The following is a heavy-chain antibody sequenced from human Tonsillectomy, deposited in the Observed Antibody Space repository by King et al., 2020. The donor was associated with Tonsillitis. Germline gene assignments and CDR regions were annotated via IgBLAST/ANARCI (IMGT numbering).Heavy chain of an antibody. CDR1: GYTFTSYY. J-gene: IGHJ2*01. D-gene: IGHD3-3*01. Sequence: QLVQSGAEVKKPGASVKVSCKASGYTFTSYYMHWVRQAPGQGLDGMGIINPRGGSTSYAQKFKGRVTMTRDTSTNPVNRDLSSLRSEDRAVYYCVREPYDFWSGYFATSREKNWYFDLWGRGTLVTVSS. V-gene: IGHV1-46*03. CDR3: VREPYDFWSGYFATSREKNWYFDL. CDR2: INPRGGST.